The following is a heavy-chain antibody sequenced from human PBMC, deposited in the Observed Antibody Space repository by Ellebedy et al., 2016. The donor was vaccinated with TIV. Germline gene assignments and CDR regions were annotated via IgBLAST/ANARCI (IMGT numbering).Heavy chain of an antibody. CDR1: GGSMSTYY. V-gene: IGHV4-4*07. D-gene: IGHD4-17*01. J-gene: IGHJ4*02. CDR3: AVLTTQPPKATY. CDR2: IYSSGST. Sequence: SETLSLTCTISGGSMSTYYWTWIRQPAGKGLEWIGRIYSSGSTNYNPSLKSRVAISADTSKNQFSLTLSSVTAADTALYYCAVLTTQPPKATYWGQGTLVTVSS.